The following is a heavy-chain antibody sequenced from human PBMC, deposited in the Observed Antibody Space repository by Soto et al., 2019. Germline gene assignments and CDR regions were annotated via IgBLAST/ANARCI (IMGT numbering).Heavy chain of an antibody. CDR2: INAGNGNT. CDR3: ARAPSWYIFDY. V-gene: IGHV1-3*01. CDR1: GYTFSSYA. Sequence: QVQLVQSGAEVKKPGASVKVSCKASGYTFSSYAMHWVRQAPGQRLEWMGWINAGNGNTKYSQKFLGRVPITRDTSASKAYKELSCLRSEDTAVYCCARAPSWYIFDYWGQGTLVTVSS. D-gene: IGHD6-13*01. J-gene: IGHJ4*02.